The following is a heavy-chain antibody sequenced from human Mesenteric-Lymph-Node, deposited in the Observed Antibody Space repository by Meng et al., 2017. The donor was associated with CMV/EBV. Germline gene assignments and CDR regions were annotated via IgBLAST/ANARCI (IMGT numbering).Heavy chain of an antibody. Sequence: AGGTFSSYTTSWVRQAPGQGLEWMGGIIPILGKIHYAQKFQGRVTITADKTTSTAYMELRSLRSDDTAVYYCARGLRIVGATGFDYWGQGTLVTVSS. D-gene: IGHD1-26*01. V-gene: IGHV1-69*08. CDR1: GGTFSSYT. CDR3: ARGLRIVGATGFDY. CDR2: IIPILGKI. J-gene: IGHJ4*02.